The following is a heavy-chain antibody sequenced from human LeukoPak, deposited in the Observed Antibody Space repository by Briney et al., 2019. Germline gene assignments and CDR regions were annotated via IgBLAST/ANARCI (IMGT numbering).Heavy chain of an antibody. CDR3: AKTERYSGYDFLAYFDY. V-gene: IGHV3-23*01. J-gene: IGHJ4*02. D-gene: IGHD5-12*01. Sequence: GGSLRLSCAASGFTFSSYAKSWVRQAPGKGLEWVSAISGSGGSTYYADSVKGRFTISRDNSKNTLYLQMNSLRAEDTAVYYCAKTERYSGYDFLAYFDYWGQGTLVTVSS. CDR2: ISGSGGST. CDR1: GFTFSSYA.